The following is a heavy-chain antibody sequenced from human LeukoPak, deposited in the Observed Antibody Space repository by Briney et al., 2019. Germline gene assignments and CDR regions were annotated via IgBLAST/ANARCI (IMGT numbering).Heavy chain of an antibody. J-gene: IGHJ6*02. CDR1: GGSISSYY. CDR2: ISYSGST. CDR3: ARVSPIPAAGSSYYFAMDV. D-gene: IGHD6-13*01. Sequence: SETLSLTCTVSGGSISSYYWSWIRQPPGKGLEWIGYISYSGSTNYNPSLKSRVTMSVDTSNNQLSLKLTSVTAADTAVYYCARVSPIPAAGSSYYFAMDVWGQGTTVTVSS. V-gene: IGHV4-59*12.